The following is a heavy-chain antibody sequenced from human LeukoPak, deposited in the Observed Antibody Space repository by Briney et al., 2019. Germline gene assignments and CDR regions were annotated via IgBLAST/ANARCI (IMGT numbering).Heavy chain of an antibody. CDR3: ASGVAARLFDY. V-gene: IGHV4-59*01. Sequence: PSETLSLTCTVSGGSISSDYWSWIRQPPGKGLEWIGYINYSGSTNYNPSLKSRVAISVDTSNMQFSLKLSSVTAADTAVYYCASGVAARLFDYWGQGTLVTVSS. J-gene: IGHJ4*02. D-gene: IGHD6-6*01. CDR2: INYSGST. CDR1: GGSISSDY.